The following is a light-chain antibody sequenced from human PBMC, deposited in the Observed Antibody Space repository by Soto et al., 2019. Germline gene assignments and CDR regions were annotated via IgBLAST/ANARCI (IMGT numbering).Light chain of an antibody. CDR2: DTS. CDR3: KQRQNWSWT. CDR1: QSVSSY. Sequence: EIVLTQSPATLSLSPGERATLSCRASQSVSSYLAWYQQKPGQAPRLLIYDTSNRAAGIPARFSGSGSGTDFTLTISSLEPEDFAVYYCKQRQNWSWTFGQGTKVEIK. V-gene: IGKV3-11*01. J-gene: IGKJ1*01.